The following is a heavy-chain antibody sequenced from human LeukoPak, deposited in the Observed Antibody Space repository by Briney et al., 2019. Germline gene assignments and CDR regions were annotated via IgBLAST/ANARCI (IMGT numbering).Heavy chain of an antibody. CDR2: IYYSGST. J-gene: IGHJ2*01. CDR3: ARHGPDYGDFGYWYFDL. V-gene: IGHV4-39*01. Sequence: SETLSLTCTVSGGSISSSSYYWGWIRQPPGKGLEWIGSIYYSGSTYYNPSLKSRVTISVDTSKNQFPLKLSSVTAADTAVYYCARHGPDYGDFGYWYFDLWGRGTLVTVSS. D-gene: IGHD4-17*01. CDR1: GGSISSSSYY.